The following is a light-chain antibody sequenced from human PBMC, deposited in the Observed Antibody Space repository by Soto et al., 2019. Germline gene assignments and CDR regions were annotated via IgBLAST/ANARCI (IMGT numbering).Light chain of an antibody. J-gene: IGKJ2*01. Sequence: DIQMTQSPSSLSGSVGDSVTITCRASQGISNYLAWYQQKPVKAPTLLIYAASTLQSGVPSRISGSGSGTEFILTISSLELDDFATYYCHQYYGYPYTFGQGTKLEIK. CDR1: QGISNY. CDR2: AAS. CDR3: HQYYGYPYT. V-gene: IGKV1-27*01.